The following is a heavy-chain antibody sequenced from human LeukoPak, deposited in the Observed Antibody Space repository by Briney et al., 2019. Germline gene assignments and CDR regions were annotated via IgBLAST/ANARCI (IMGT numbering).Heavy chain of an antibody. CDR1: GYSFNNYW. V-gene: IGHV5-51*01. J-gene: IGHJ4*02. CDR3: ARGGSGWFSNS. D-gene: IGHD6-19*01. CDR2: IYPGDSDT. Sequence: RGESLKISCKGSGYSFNNYWVGWVRQMSGKGLEWMGVIYPGDSDTTYSPAFRGQVTISVDKSISTAYLQWSSLKASDTAMCYCARGGSGWFSNSWGQGTLVTVSS.